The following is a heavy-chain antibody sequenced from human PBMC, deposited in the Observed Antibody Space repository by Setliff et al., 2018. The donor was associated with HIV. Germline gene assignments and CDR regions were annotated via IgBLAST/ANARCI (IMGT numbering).Heavy chain of an antibody. CDR1: GFTFNNAW. V-gene: IGHV3-72*01. J-gene: IGHJ4*02. CDR2: TRNKANGYIT. Sequence: PGGSLRLSCVASGFTFNNAWMNWVRQAPGKGLEWVGRTRNKANGYITEYGASVQGRFTISRDNSKDSLSLQMNNLKAEDTAVYYCVRAAAGLDIWSQGIRVTVSS. CDR3: VRAAAGLDI.